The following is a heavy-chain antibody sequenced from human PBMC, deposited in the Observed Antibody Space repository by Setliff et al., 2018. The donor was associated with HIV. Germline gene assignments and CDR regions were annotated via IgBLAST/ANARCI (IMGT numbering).Heavy chain of an antibody. CDR3: ARGGAVSADFDP. J-gene: IGHJ5*02. V-gene: IGHV4-39*07. Sequence: TSETLSLTCTVSGGSIRTGAYYWGWIRQPPGKGLEWIGSIYYDGRTFYKPSLKSRLTISVDTSKNQFSLSLNSVTAADTAVYFCARGGAVSADFDPWGQGTLVTVSS. D-gene: IGHD3-16*01. CDR1: GGSIRTGAYY. CDR2: IYYDGRT.